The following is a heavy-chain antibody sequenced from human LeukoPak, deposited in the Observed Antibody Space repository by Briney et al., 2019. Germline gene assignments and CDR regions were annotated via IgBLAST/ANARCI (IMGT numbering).Heavy chain of an antibody. CDR2: IYSGGST. J-gene: IGHJ4*02. CDR3: ARHGRYFHDY. CDR1: GFTVSSNY. Sequence: GGSLRLSCAASGFTVSSNYMNWVRQAPGKGLEWVSVIYSGGSTYYADSVKGRFTISRDNAKNSLYLQMNSLRAEDTAVYYCARHGRYFHDYWGQGTLVTVSS. D-gene: IGHD1-26*01. V-gene: IGHV3-53*01.